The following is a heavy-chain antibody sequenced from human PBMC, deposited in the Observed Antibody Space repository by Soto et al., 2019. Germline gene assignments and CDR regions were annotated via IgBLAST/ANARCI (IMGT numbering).Heavy chain of an antibody. V-gene: IGHV1-58*02. CDR3: SADHPLTAIGWPV. J-gene: IGHJ6*02. CDR1: GFDFGSFG. CDR2: IVVASGRT. Sequence: SVKVSCKASGFDFGSFGIQFLRQTRGRGLEWIGWIVVASGRTNYARQFQGRVAFSRDMSSTTAYMDLYDLKSDDTAVYFCSADHPLTAIGWPVWGQGTSVTVSS.